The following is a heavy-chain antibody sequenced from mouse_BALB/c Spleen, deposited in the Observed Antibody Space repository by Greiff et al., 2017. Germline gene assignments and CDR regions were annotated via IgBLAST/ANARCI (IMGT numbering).Heavy chain of an antibody. CDR2: IDPANGNT. CDR1: GFNIKDTY. Sequence: EVKLMESGAELVKPGASVKLSCPASGFNIKDTYMHWVKQRPEQGLEWIGRIDPANGNTKYDPKFQGKATITADTSSNTAYLQLSSLTSEDTAVYYCARTYEYGNYFAYWGQGTLVTVSA. D-gene: IGHD2-10*02. J-gene: IGHJ3*01. V-gene: IGHV14-3*02. CDR3: ARTYEYGNYFAY.